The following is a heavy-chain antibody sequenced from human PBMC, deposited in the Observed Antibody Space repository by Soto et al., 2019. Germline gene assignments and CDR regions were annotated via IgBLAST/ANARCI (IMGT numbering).Heavy chain of an antibody. CDR3: AKSLDNWNDGGYFHY. CDR2: IYSGGST. D-gene: IGHD1-1*01. Sequence: PGGSLRLSCAASGFIVSSNYMSWVRQAPGKGLEWVSVIYSGGSTFYADSVKGRFIISRDDSKNTLFLQMNGLRVEDTAVYYCAKSLDNWNDGGYFHYWGQGTLVTVSS. V-gene: IGHV3-66*01. CDR1: GFIVSSNY. J-gene: IGHJ4*02.